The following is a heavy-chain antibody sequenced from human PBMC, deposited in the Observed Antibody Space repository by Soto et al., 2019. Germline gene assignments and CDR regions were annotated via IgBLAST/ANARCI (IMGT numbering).Heavy chain of an antibody. CDR3: ARDGGGGGY. D-gene: IGHD3-10*01. J-gene: IGHJ4*02. V-gene: IGHV3-53*01. CDR2: IYSGGYT. Sequence: ESGGGLIQPGGSLRLSCAVSGFTVSNNYMSWVRQAPGKGLEGVSVIYSGGYTAYGDSVKGRFTISRDNSKNTLYLQMNSRGGATPGVYFGARDGGGGGYWGQGTLVTVSS. CDR1: GFTVSNNY.